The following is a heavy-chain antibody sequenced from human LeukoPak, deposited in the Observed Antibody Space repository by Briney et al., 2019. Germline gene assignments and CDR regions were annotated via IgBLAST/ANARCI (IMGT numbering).Heavy chain of an antibody. CDR2: ISSSSSTT. J-gene: IGHJ4*02. Sequence: AGGSLRLSCAASGFTFSSYSMNWVRQAPGKGLEWVSYISSSSSTTYYADSVKGRFTISRDNAKNSLYLQMNSLRAEDTAVYYCAKDSGCDQYFDYWGQGTLVTVSS. D-gene: IGHD5-12*01. CDR1: GFTFSSYS. CDR3: AKDSGCDQYFDY. V-gene: IGHV3-48*01.